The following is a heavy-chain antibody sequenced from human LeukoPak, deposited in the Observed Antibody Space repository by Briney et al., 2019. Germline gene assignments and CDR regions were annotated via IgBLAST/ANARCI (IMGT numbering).Heavy chain of an antibody. CDR2: ISSSSSST. V-gene: IGHV3-21*01. J-gene: IGHJ4*02. Sequence: PGGSLRLSCAASGFTFSSYSMNWVRQAPGKGLEWVSSISSSSSSTYYADSVKGRFTISRDNAKNSLYLQMNSLRAEDTAVYYCARKYCTNGICQFDYWGQGTLVTVSS. D-gene: IGHD2-8*01. CDR3: ARKYCTNGICQFDY. CDR1: GFTFSSYS.